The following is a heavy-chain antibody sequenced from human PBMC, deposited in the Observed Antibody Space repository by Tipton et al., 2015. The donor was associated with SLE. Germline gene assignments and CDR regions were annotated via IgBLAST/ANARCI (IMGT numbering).Heavy chain of an antibody. Sequence: TLSLTCTVSGASISDHSWGWIRQPPGKGLEWIGYISYSGRSNYNPSLKSQVTISLDTSKNQVSPKVSSVTAADTAVYYCARRFRDSYYFDYWGQGTLVTVSS. CDR3: ARRFRDSYYFDY. J-gene: IGHJ4*02. CDR1: GASISDHS. V-gene: IGHV4-59*08. CDR2: ISYSGRS.